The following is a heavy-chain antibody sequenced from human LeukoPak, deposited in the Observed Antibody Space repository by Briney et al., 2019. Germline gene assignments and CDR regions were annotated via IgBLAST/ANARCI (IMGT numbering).Heavy chain of an antibody. Sequence: SVKVSCKASGGSFSRHAISWVRQAPGQGLEWMGEIIPLFGTTYYAQKFQGRVTITTDESTSTGYVELSSLRSEDTAVYYCARGVIVAATHFDNWGQGTLVTVSS. CDR1: GGSFSRHA. CDR3: ARGVIVAATHFDN. J-gene: IGHJ4*02. CDR2: IIPLFGTT. V-gene: IGHV1-69*05. D-gene: IGHD1-26*01.